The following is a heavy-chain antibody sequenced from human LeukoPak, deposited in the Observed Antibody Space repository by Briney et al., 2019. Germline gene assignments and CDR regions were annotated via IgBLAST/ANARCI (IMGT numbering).Heavy chain of an antibody. CDR1: GGSINSGSYF. CDR2: IYPSGST. V-gene: IGHV4-61*02. CDR3: SRGDYSYGFD. D-gene: IGHD5-18*01. J-gene: IGHJ4*02. Sequence: SETLSLTCTVSGGSINSGSYFWSWIRQPAGKGLEWIGRIYPSGSTNYNPSLKSRVTISVDLSKNQFSLKLSSVTAADTAVYHCSRGDYSYGFDWGQGTLVTVSS.